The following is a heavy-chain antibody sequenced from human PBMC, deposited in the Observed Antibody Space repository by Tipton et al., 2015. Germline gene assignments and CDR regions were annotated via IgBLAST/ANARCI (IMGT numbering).Heavy chain of an antibody. CDR2: IYHSGAA. CDR1: GASISSNNC. J-gene: IGHJ4*01. D-gene: IGHD3-3*01. V-gene: IGHV4-4*02. Sequence: TLSLTCAVSGASISSNNCWSWVRQPPGKGLEWIGEIYHSGAANNNPSLKSRVTISVDKSKNQFSLKLRSVTAADTAVYYCARFRFDYFDYWGHGTLATVSS. CDR3: ARFRFDYFDY.